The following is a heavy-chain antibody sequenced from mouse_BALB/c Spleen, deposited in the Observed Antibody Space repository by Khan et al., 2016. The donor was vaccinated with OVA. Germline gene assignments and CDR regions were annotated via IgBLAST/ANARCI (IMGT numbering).Heavy chain of an antibody. CDR1: GYTFTSYW. V-gene: IGHV1-87*01. CDR2: IYPGDGNT. J-gene: IGHJ2*01. Sequence: QVQLQESGTELARPGASVKLSCKASGYTFTSYWMQWVKQRPGQGLEWIGDIYPGDGNTRYTQKFKGKATLTAEKSSSTAYMQLSSLASEDSTVYFCVRGGITTGYFDYWGQGTTLTVSS. CDR3: VRGGITTGYFDY. D-gene: IGHD1-1*01.